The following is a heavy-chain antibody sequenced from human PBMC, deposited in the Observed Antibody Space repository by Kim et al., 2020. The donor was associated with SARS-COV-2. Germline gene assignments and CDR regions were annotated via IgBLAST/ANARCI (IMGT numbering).Heavy chain of an antibody. Sequence: SETLSLTFTVSGGSISSYYWSWIRQPPGKGLEWIGYIYYSGSTNYNPSLKSRVTISVDTSKNQFSLKLSSVTAADTAVYYCARVEVYYYGPGWFDPWGQGTLVTVSS. CDR2: IYYSGST. CDR3: ARVEVYYYGPGWFDP. CDR1: GGSISSYY. V-gene: IGHV4-59*13. D-gene: IGHD3-10*01. J-gene: IGHJ5*02.